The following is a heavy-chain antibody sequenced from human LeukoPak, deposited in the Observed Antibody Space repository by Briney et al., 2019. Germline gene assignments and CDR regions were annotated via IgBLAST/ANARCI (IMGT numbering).Heavy chain of an antibody. CDR2: INPNSGGT. CDR1: GYIFIDYY. J-gene: IGHJ4*02. CDR3: ARRALGTYSPIDY. D-gene: IGHD3-10*01. V-gene: IGHV1-2*02. Sequence: ASVKVSCRTSGYIFIDYYIQWVRQAPGQGLKWMGWINPNSGGTDHAQKFQGKVTMTRDTSISTAYMELTRLRSDDTAIYYCARRALGTYSPIDYWGQGTLVTVSS.